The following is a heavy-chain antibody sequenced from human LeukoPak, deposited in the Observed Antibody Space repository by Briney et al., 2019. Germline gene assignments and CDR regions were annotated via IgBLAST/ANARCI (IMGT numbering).Heavy chain of an antibody. CDR3: ARDGDGSGWYPRHYYFDY. V-gene: IGHV4-38-2*02. J-gene: IGHJ4*02. CDR2: IYHSGST. Sequence: PETLSLTCTVSGYSISSGYYWGWIRQPPGEGLEWIGSIYHSGSTYYNPSLKSRVTISVDTSKNQFSLKLSSVTAADTAVYYCARDGDGSGWYPRHYYFDYWGQGTLVTVSS. CDR1: GYSISSGYY. D-gene: IGHD6-19*01.